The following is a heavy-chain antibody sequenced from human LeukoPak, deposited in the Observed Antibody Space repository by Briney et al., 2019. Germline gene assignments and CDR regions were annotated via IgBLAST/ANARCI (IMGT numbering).Heavy chain of an antibody. D-gene: IGHD5-12*01. Sequence: GASVEVSCKASGYTFTGYYMHWVRQAPGQGLEWMGWINPNSGGTNYAQKFQGRVTMTRDTSISTAYMELSRLRSDDTAVYYCARVGATKSSSDRGWFDPWGQGTLVTVSS. J-gene: IGHJ5*02. CDR1: GYTFTGYY. CDR2: INPNSGGT. V-gene: IGHV1-2*02. CDR3: ARVGATKSSSDRGWFDP.